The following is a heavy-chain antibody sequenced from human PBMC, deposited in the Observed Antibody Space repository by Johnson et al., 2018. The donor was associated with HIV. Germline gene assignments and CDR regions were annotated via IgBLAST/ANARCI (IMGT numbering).Heavy chain of an antibody. J-gene: IGHJ3*02. CDR1: GFTVNSNY. Sequence: VQVVESGGGLVQPGGSLRLSCTASGFTVNSNYMSWVRQAPGKGLEWVSVIYSGGSTYYADSVRGRFTISRDNSKNTLNLQMNSLRVEDTAVYYCAREFRAFDNWGQGTMVTVSS. V-gene: IGHV3-66*01. D-gene: IGHD2-21*01. CDR2: IYSGGST. CDR3: AREFRAFDN.